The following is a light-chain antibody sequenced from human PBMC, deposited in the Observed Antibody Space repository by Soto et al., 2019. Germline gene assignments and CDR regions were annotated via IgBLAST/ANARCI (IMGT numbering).Light chain of an antibody. Sequence: QSVLTQPASVSGSPGQSITISCTGTSSDVGSYNVVSWYQQHPGKAPKLLIYEVSKRPSGVSDRFSGSKSGNTASLTISGLQAEDEADYHCCSYAGSSSAYVFGNGTKVTVL. V-gene: IGLV2-23*02. J-gene: IGLJ1*01. CDR2: EVS. CDR3: CSYAGSSSAYV. CDR1: SSDVGSYNV.